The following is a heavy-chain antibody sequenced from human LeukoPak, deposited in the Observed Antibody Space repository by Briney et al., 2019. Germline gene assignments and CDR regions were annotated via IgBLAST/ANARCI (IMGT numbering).Heavy chain of an antibody. J-gene: IGHJ4*02. CDR1: GGSISSSSYY. V-gene: IGHV4-39*02. Sequence: SETLSLTCTVSGGSISSSSYYWGWIRQPPRKGLEWIGSIYYSGSTYYNPSLKSRVTISVDTSKNHFSLKLNSVTAADTALYYCARLGYCSSASCGPLDYWGQGTLVTVSS. CDR2: IYYSGST. D-gene: IGHD2-2*01. CDR3: ARLGYCSSASCGPLDY.